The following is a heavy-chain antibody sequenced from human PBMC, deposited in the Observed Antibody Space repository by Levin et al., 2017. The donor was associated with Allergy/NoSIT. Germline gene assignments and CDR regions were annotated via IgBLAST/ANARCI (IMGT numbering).Heavy chain of an antibody. CDR3: ARDRRYSSGWYGGGMDV. J-gene: IGHJ6*02. CDR2: AWYDGNDK. V-gene: IGHV3-33*01. Sequence: GESLKISCEASGFSFGIYGMHWVRQAPGKGLEWVAIAWYDGNDKYYGDSVKGRFTISRDNSKNTLYLQMNSLRVEDTAVYYCARDRRYSSGWYGGGMDVWGQGTTVTVSS. D-gene: IGHD6-19*01. CDR1: GFSFGIYG.